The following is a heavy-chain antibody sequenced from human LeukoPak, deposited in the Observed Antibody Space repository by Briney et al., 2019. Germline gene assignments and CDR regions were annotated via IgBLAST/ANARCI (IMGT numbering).Heavy chain of an antibody. CDR1: GFTFSTYW. V-gene: IGHV3-74*01. CDR2: INTDGSST. J-gene: IGHJ5*02. Sequence: PGGSLRLSCAASGFTFSTYWMHWVRQAPGKGLVWVSRINTDGSSTTYADSVKGRFTISRDNAKNTLYLQMNSLRVEDTAVYYCASGYSGYDLTSFDPWGQGTLVTVSS. D-gene: IGHD5-12*01. CDR3: ASGYSGYDLTSFDP.